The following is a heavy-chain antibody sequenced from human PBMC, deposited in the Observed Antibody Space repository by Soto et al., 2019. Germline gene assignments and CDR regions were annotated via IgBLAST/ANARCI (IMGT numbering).Heavy chain of an antibody. Sequence: EVQLMESGGGLVKPGGSLRLSCAASGFTFSSYTMIWVRQAPGKGLEWVSSISSSSSYIYYADSVKGRFTISRDNAKNSLYLQRNSLRAEDTAVYYCARVGYTTEAPWGQGTLVTVSS. CDR2: ISSSSSYI. CDR1: GFTFSSYT. J-gene: IGHJ5*02. D-gene: IGHD5-12*01. CDR3: ARVGYTTEAP. V-gene: IGHV3-21*01.